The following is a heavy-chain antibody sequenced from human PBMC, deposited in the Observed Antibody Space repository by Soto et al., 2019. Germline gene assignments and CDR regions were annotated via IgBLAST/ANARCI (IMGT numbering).Heavy chain of an antibody. J-gene: IGHJ6*02. CDR3: ARPAGYAAHYYYYNAMDV. D-gene: IGHD2-15*01. CDR2: IRGFSPYT. Sequence: GGSLRLSCVASGFTFRTYTMNWVRQAPGKGLEWVSGIRGFSPYTFYAESVKGRFTISRDNAKNSLYLQMNSLGGEDTAVYYCARPAGYAAHYYYYNAMDVWGQGTTVTLS. V-gene: IGHV3-21*01. CDR1: GFTFRTYT.